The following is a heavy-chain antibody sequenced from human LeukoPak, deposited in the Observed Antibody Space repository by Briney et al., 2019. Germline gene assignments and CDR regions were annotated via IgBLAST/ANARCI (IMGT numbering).Heavy chain of an antibody. CDR2: INPNSGGT. CDR1: GYTFTSYG. J-gene: IGHJ3*02. CDR3: ARHSGHSSTNDAFDI. V-gene: IGHV1-18*01. Sequence: EASVKASCKASGYTFTSYGISWVRQAPGQGLEWMGWINPNSGGTTYAQKFQGRVTLTGDTSASTVFMELSSLTSEDTAVYYCARHSGHSSTNDAFDIWGQGTMVIVSS. D-gene: IGHD6-13*01.